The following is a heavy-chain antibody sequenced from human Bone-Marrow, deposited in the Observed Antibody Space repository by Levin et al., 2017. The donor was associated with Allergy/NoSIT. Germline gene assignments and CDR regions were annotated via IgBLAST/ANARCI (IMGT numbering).Heavy chain of an antibody. CDR2: INSDSGVT. V-gene: IGHV1-2*02. Sequence: PSASVKVSCKASGYAFTGYYIHWARQAPGQGLEWMGWINSDSGVTNYAQKFQGRVSMTRDTSITTAYMYLSRLRFDDTAVYYCARGGDNVLYNWFDPWGQGTLVTVSS. CDR3: ARGGDNVLYNWFDP. CDR1: GYAFTGYY. J-gene: IGHJ5*02. D-gene: IGHD4-17*01.